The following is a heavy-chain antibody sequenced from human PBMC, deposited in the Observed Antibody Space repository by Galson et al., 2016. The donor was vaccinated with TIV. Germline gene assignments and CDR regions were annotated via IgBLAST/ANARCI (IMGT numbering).Heavy chain of an antibody. Sequence: SLRLSCAASGFNFRNYAMDRVRQPPGKGLEWVSGITGSGGSTDYGVSVKGRFIVSRDNSKNTLYLQLNSLRADDTAVYYCVKEPFSTVLYGFDNWGQGTMVTVSS. CDR3: VKEPFSTVLYGFDN. CDR2: ITGSGGST. D-gene: IGHD2/OR15-2a*01. CDR1: GFNFRNYA. V-gene: IGHV3-23*01. J-gene: IGHJ3*02.